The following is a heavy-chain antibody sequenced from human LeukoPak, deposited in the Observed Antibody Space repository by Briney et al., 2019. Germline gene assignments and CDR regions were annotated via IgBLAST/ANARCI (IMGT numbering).Heavy chain of an antibody. J-gene: IGHJ4*02. CDR3: AKGLQWELPFDY. V-gene: IGHV3-23*01. CDR1: GFTFSSYA. D-gene: IGHD1-26*01. Sequence: PGGSLRLSCAASGFTFSSYAMSWVRQAPGKGLEWVSAISGSGSRYYADSVKGRSTISRDNSKNTLYLQMNSLKAEDTAVYYCAKGLQWELPFDYWGKGTLVTVSS. CDR2: ISGSGSR.